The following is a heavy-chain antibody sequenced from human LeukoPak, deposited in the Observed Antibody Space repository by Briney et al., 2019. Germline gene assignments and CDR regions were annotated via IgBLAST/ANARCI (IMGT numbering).Heavy chain of an antibody. Sequence: SETLSLTCTVSGGSISSYYWSWNRQPPGKGLEWIGYIYYSGSTNYNPSLKSRVTISVDTSKNQFSLKLSSVTAADTAVYYCARVFGVLGATPTGFDYWGPGTLVTVSS. CDR3: ARVFGVLGATPTGFDY. D-gene: IGHD1-26*01. J-gene: IGHJ4*02. V-gene: IGHV4-59*01. CDR1: GGSISSYY. CDR2: IYYSGST.